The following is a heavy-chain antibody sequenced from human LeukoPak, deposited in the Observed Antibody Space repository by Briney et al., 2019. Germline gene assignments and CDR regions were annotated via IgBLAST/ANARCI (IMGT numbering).Heavy chain of an antibody. CDR1: GFTFSSYW. D-gene: IGHD3-3*01. V-gene: IGHV3-7*01. Sequence: GGSLRLSCAASGFTFSSYWMSWVRQAPGKGLEWVANIRQDGSVRNYVDSVKGRFTISRDNPKNSVYLQMSSLRAEDTAVYYCARVKTLRTQYDFWSGYYYYYYMDVWGKGTTVTVSS. J-gene: IGHJ6*03. CDR2: IRQDGSVR. CDR3: ARVKTLRTQYDFWSGYYYYYYMDV.